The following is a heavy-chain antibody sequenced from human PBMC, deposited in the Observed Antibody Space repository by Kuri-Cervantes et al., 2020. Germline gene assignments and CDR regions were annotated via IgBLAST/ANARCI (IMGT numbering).Heavy chain of an antibody. D-gene: IGHD3-10*01. CDR2: IYTSGST. Sequence: SETLSLTCTVSGGSISSYYWSWIRQPAGKGLEWIGRIYTSGSTNYNPSLKSRVTMSVDTSKNQFSLKLSSVTAADTAVYYCARVQSRLWFRRGYFDYWGQGTRGTGSS. J-gene: IGHJ4*02. CDR1: GGSISSYY. CDR3: ARVQSRLWFRRGYFDY. V-gene: IGHV4-4*07.